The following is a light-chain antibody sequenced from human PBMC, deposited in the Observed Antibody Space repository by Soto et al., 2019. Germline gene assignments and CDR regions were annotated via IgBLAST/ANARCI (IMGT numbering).Light chain of an antibody. J-gene: IGKJ1*01. CDR3: QQNYRNTPWT. Sequence: DIEMTQSPSSLSASIGETVTVTCRASQSISRYLNWYQQKPGKAPTLLISAASSLERGVPLRFSGGGSGTEFTLTINSLQPEDFATYYCQQNYRNTPWTFGQGTKVDIK. CDR1: QSISRY. V-gene: IGKV1-39*01. CDR2: AAS.